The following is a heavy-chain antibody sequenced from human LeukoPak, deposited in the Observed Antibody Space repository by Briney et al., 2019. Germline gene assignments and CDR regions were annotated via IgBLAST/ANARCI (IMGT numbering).Heavy chain of an antibody. Sequence: GGSLRLSCAASGFIFSRYWMSWVRQAPGKGLEWVANIKRDGSEKYYVDSVKGRFTISRDNAKNSLYLQMNSLRAEDTAVYYCARASRDITIFGVVMADYYYYYMDVWGKGTTVTVSS. V-gene: IGHV3-7*01. J-gene: IGHJ6*03. CDR2: IKRDGSEK. D-gene: IGHD3-3*01. CDR1: GFIFSRYW. CDR3: ARASRDITIFGVVMADYYYYYMDV.